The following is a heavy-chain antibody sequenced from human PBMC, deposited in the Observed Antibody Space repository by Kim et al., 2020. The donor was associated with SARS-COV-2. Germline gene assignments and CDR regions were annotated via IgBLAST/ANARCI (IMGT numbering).Heavy chain of an antibody. J-gene: IGHJ4*02. CDR2: DT. Sequence: DTRYSPSFQGQVTISADKSISTAYLQWSSLKASDTAMYYCARHGDGDSDYWGQGTLVTVSS. V-gene: IGHV5-51*01. D-gene: IGHD4-17*01. CDR3: ARHGDGDSDY.